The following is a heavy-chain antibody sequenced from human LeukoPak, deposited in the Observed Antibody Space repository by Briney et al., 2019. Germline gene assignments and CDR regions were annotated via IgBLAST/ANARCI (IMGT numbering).Heavy chain of an antibody. Sequence: RSGGSLRLSCAASGFSFSDYGTHWVRQAPGKGLEWVTFMQYDGSVIFYADSVKGRFTISRDNSKNTLYLQMNSLRAEDTAVYYCARDLTTWGSGWSHYFDYWGQGTLVTVSS. CDR2: MQYDGSVI. CDR3: ARDLTTWGSGWSHYFDY. V-gene: IGHV3-30*02. CDR1: GFSFSDYG. J-gene: IGHJ4*02. D-gene: IGHD6-19*01.